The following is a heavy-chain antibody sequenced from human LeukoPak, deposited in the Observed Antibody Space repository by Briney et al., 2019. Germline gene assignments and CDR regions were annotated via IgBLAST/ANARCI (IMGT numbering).Heavy chain of an antibody. CDR2: ISYDGSEK. J-gene: IGHJ6*04. V-gene: IGHV3-30*04. D-gene: IGHD3-10*02. CDR1: AFTLNNYA. Sequence: GGSLRLSCAASAFTLNNYAMHWVRQAPGKGLEWVAVISYDGSEKYSADSVRGRFTISRDNSKNTLYLQMNSLRAEDTAVYYCAELGITMIGGVWGKGTTVTISS. CDR3: AELGITMIGGV.